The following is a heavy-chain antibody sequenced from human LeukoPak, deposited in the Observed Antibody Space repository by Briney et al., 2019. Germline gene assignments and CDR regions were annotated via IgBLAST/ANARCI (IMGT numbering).Heavy chain of an antibody. V-gene: IGHV3-23*01. J-gene: IGHJ4*02. Sequence: PGGSLRLSCAASGFTFSSYAMSWVRQAPGKGLEWVSATSGSGGSTYYADSVKGRFTISRDNSKNTLYLQMNSLRAEDTAVYYCAKDSSITMVRGPPPYYFDYWGQGTLVTVSS. D-gene: IGHD3-10*01. CDR3: AKDSSITMVRGPPPYYFDY. CDR2: TSGSGGST. CDR1: GFTFSSYA.